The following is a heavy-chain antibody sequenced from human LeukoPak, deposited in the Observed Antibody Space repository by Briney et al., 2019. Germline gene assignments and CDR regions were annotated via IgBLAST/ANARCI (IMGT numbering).Heavy chain of an antibody. V-gene: IGHV1-69*06. J-gene: IGHJ4*02. Sequence: KLSRKASGGTLSSYAISWGRQAPGQKLESMGGIIPIFGTANCAQKFQGRVTITADKSTSTAYMELSSLRSEDTAVYYCARARTVTDLYYFDYWGQGTLVTVSS. CDR2: IIPIFGTA. D-gene: IGHD4-17*01. CDR1: GGTLSSYA. CDR3: ARARTVTDLYYFDY.